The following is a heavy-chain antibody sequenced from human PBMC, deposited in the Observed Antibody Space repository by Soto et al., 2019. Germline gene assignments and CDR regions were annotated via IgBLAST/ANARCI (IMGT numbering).Heavy chain of an antibody. D-gene: IGHD4-17*01. J-gene: IGHJ3*02. CDR3: ARRDYDDAFDI. CDR2: IIPIFGTA. Sequence: EASVKVSCKASGGTFSSYAISWVRQAPGQGLEWMGGIIPIFGTANYAQKFQGRVTITADESTSTAYMELSSLRSEDTAVYYCARRDYDDAFDIWGQGTMVTVSS. V-gene: IGHV1-69*13. CDR1: GGTFSSYA.